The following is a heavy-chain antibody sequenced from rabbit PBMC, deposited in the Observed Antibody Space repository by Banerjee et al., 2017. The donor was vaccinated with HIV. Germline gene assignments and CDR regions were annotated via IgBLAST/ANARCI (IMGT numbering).Heavy chain of an antibody. CDR1: GFSFSSSYW. D-gene: IGHD1-1*01. Sequence: QEQLEESGGGLVKPEGSLTLTCTASGFSFSSSYWICWVRQAPGKGLEWIGCIKTTSGSTYYATWAKGRFTISKTSSTTVTLQMTSLTAADTATYFCARDSNSGYYFVLWGPGTLVTVS. CDR3: ARDSNSGYYFVL. V-gene: IGHV1S45*01. CDR2: IKTTSGST. J-gene: IGHJ4*01.